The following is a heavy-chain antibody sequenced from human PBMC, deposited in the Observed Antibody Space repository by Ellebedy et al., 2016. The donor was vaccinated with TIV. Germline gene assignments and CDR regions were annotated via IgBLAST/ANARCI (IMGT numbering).Heavy chain of an antibody. Sequence: ASVKVSXXASGYTFTSYGISWVRQAPGQGLEWMGWISPYNRNTVYAQKLQGRVTMTTDTSTSTAYMELRSLRSDDTAVYYCARSDFSSSLDCWGQGTLITVSS. J-gene: IGHJ4*02. CDR1: GYTFTSYG. D-gene: IGHD6-6*01. V-gene: IGHV1-18*01. CDR3: ARSDFSSSLDC. CDR2: ISPYNRNT.